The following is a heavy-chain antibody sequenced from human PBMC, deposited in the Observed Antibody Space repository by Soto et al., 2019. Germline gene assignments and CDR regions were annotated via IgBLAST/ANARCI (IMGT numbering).Heavy chain of an antibody. CDR2: IYSGGST. V-gene: IGHV3-53*01. Sequence: GGSLRLSCAASGFTVSSNYMSWVRQAPGKGLEWVSVIYSGGSTYYADSVKGRFTISRDNSKNTLYLQMNSLRAEDTAVYYCARETGTSYYYYGMDVWGQGTTVTVSS. CDR3: ARETGTSYYYYGMDV. CDR1: GFTVSSNY. J-gene: IGHJ6*02. D-gene: IGHD1-7*01.